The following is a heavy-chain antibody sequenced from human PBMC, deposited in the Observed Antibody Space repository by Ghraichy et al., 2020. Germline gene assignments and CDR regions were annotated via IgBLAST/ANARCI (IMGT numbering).Heavy chain of an antibody. D-gene: IGHD3-10*01. V-gene: IGHV4-34*01. J-gene: IGHJ4*02. CDR1: GGSFSGYY. CDR2: INHSGST. Sequence: SQTLSLTCAVYGGSFSGYYWSWIRQPPGKGLEWIGEINHSGSTNYNPSLKSRVTISVDTSKNQFSLKLSSVTAADTAVYYCARRGFWGYFDYWGQGTLVTVSS. CDR3: ARRGFWGYFDY.